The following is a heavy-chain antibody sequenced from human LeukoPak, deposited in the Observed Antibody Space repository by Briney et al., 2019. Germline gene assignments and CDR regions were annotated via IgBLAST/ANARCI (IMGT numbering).Heavy chain of an antibody. J-gene: IGHJ4*02. V-gene: IGHV4-59*01. CDR3: ARRSSSSWYFDY. CDR2: VYYSGST. Sequence: SETLSLTCNVSGGSISSYYWGWIRQPPGQGLEWIGCVYYSGSTNSNPSLKSRVTISVDTSKNQFSLNLTSVTAADTAVYFCARRSSSSWYFDYWGQGTLVTVSS. D-gene: IGHD6-13*01. CDR1: GGSISSYY.